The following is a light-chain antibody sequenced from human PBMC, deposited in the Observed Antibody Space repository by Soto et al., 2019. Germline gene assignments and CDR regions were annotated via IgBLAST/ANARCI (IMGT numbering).Light chain of an antibody. CDR2: GAS. V-gene: IGKV3-20*01. J-gene: IGKJ1*01. Sequence: EIVLTQSPGTLSLSPGERATLSCRASQSVGSDYLAWYQQKPGQAPRILIYGASSRATGIPDRFSGSGSGTDFTLTISTLEPEDFAVYYCQQYGTTPETFGQGTKVDIK. CDR3: QQYGTTPET. CDR1: QSVGSDY.